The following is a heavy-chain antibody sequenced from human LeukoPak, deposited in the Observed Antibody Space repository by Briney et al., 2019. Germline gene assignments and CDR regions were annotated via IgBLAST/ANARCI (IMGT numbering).Heavy chain of an antibody. CDR1: GFTFSSYG. CDR3: ARRYYDYVWGSYRYYFDY. CDR2: IWYDGSNK. V-gene: IGHV3-33*01. J-gene: IGHJ4*02. Sequence: PGGSLRLSCAASGFTFSSYGMHWVRQAPGKGLEWVAVIWYDGSNKYYADSVKGRFTISRDNSKSTLYLQMNSLRAEDTAVYYCARRYYDYVWGSYRYYFDYWGQGTLVTVSS. D-gene: IGHD3-16*02.